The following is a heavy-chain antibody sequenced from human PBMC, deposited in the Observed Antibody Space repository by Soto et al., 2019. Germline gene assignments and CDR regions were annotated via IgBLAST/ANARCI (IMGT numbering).Heavy chain of an antibody. CDR3: ARVSSCSGWYGGCYFDS. CDR1: GYSFSTYW. V-gene: IGHV5-51*01. D-gene: IGHD6-19*01. Sequence: GESLKISCKGSGYSFSTYWIGWARQMPGKGLEWMGIIYPGDSDTRYSPSFQGQVTISADKSINTAYLQWSSLKASDTAIYFCARVSSCSGWYGGCYFDSWGQGTLVTVSS. J-gene: IGHJ4*02. CDR2: IYPGDSDT.